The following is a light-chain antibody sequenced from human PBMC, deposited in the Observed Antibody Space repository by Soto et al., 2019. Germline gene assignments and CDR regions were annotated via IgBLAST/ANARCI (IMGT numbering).Light chain of an antibody. CDR2: DAS. J-gene: IGKJ3*01. CDR3: QQRSNWPPLT. Sequence: TQSPSTLSASVGDRVTITCRASQSVSSYLAWYQQKPGQAPRLLIYDASNRATGIPARFSGSGSGTDFTLTISSLEPEDFAVYYCQQRSNWPPLTFGPGTKVEI. CDR1: QSVSSY. V-gene: IGKV3-11*01.